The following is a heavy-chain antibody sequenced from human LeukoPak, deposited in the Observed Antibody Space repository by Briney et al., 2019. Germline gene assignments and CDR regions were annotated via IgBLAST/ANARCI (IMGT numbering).Heavy chain of an antibody. CDR2: IFYSGGT. V-gene: IGHV4-59*01. D-gene: IGHD3-16*01. CDR1: GRSISSYY. CDR3: ARLFSFPLRAPFDP. J-gene: IGHJ5*02. Sequence: SETLSLTCTVSGRSISSYYWSWIRQPPGKGLEWIVYIFYSGGTNYNPSLKSRVPISVDTSKNQFSLKLSSVTAADTAVYYCARLFSFPLRAPFDPWGQGTLVTVSS.